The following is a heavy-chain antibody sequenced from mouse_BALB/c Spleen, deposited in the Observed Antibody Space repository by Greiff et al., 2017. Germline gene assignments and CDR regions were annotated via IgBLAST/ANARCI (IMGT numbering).Heavy chain of an antibody. CDR2: ISNGGGST. Sequence: EVNLVESGGGLVQPGGSLKLSCAASGFTFSSYTMSWVRQTPEKRLEWVAYISNGGGSTYYPDTVKGRFTISRDNAKNTLYLQMSSLKSEDTAMYYCARYYYYAMDYWGQGTSVTVSS. D-gene: IGHD1-1*01. CDR1: GFTFSSYT. V-gene: IGHV5-12-2*01. J-gene: IGHJ4*01. CDR3: ARYYYYAMDY.